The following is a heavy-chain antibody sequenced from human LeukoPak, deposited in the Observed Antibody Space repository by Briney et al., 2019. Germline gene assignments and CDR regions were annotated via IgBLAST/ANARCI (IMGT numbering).Heavy chain of an antibody. CDR1: GGSINNYH. J-gene: IGHJ4*02. V-gene: IGHV4-59*01. Sequence: SETLSLTCSVSGGSINNYHWSWIRQAPGKGLEWIGSLSYFGSTNYNPSLRSRVTISVDTSQRQVSLNLTSVTSADTAMYFYARSVVRSFDYWGQGTLVTVSS. CDR3: ARSVVRSFDY. CDR2: LSYFGST. D-gene: IGHD4-23*01.